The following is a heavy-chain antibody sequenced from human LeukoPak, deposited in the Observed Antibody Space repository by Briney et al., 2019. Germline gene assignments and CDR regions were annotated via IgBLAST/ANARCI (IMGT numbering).Heavy chain of an antibody. CDR2: IFPGDSET. V-gene: IGHV5-51*01. J-gene: IGHJ4*02. CDR3: ATSESQTRFDY. Sequence: GESLKISCKGSGYSFTSYWIGWVRQLPGKGLEWMGLIFPGDSETIYSPSFQGQVTISADKSINTAYLRWSSLKASDTAMYYCATSESQTRFDYWGQGTLVTVSS. D-gene: IGHD1/OR15-1a*01. CDR1: GYSFTSYW.